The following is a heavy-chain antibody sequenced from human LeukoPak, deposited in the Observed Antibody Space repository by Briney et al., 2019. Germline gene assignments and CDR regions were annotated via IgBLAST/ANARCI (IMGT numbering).Heavy chain of an antibody. V-gene: IGHV5-51*01. CDR1: GYSINNYW. CDR3: ARQEYCSGGSCYTWFDP. J-gene: IGHJ5*02. CDR2: IYPADSDI. Sequence: GESLKISCKGSGYSINNYWIGWVRQMPGKGLEWMGIIYPADSDIRYSPSFQGQVTVSADKSISTTYLQWSSLKASDTAMYYCARQEYCSGGSCYTWFDPWGQGTLVTVSS. D-gene: IGHD2-15*01.